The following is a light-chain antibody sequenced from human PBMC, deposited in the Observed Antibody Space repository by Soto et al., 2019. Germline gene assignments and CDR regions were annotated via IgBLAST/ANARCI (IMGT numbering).Light chain of an antibody. CDR3: SSYAAQKV. J-gene: IGLJ2*01. V-gene: IGLV2-8*01. CDR1: SSDVGGYNY. Sequence: QSVLTQPPSASGSPGQSVTISCTGTSSDVGGYNYVSWYQQHPGKAPKLMIYEVSKRPSGVPDRFSGSKSGNTASLTVSGLQAEDEADYYCSSYAAQKVFGGGTKVTVL. CDR2: EVS.